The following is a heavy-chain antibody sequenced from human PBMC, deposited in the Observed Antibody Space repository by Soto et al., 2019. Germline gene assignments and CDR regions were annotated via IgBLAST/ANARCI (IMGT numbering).Heavy chain of an antibody. CDR3: AKDGSSRSSGH. CDR1: GLPVTSDH. J-gene: IGHJ4*02. CDR2: IYSGGNT. V-gene: IGHV3-66*01. Sequence: GGSLTLSCAASGLPVTSDHMSWVRQPPGKGLEWVSLIYSGGNTNYPDSVRGRFTISRDNFRNTVHLQMNSLRADDTAVYECAKDGSSRSSGHWGQESLCTIAS. D-gene: IGHD6-6*01.